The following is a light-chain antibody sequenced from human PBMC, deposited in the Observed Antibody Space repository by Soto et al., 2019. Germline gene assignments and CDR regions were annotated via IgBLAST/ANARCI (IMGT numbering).Light chain of an antibody. CDR1: QSVSSSY. J-gene: IGKJ1*01. V-gene: IGKV3-20*01. CDR3: QQYGSSPWT. CDR2: GAS. Sequence: EIVLTQSPGTLSLSPGERATLSCRASQSVSSSYLAWYQQKPGQAPRLLIHGASSRATGIPDRFSGSGSGTDFTLTISRLEPEDLAVYCCQQYGSSPWTFGQGTKVEIK.